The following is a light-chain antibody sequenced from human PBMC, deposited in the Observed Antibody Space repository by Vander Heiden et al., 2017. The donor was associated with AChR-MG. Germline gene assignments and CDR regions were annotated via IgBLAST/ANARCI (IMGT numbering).Light chain of an antibody. CDR3: CSYAGSRV. V-gene: IGLV2-23*02. J-gene: IGLJ3*02. Sequence: QSPLAQPASASGSPGQSITISCTGTSSDVGSYNLVSWYQQHPGKAPKLMIYEVSKRPSGVSNRFSGSKSGNTASLTISGLQAEDEADYYCCSYAGSRVFGGGTKLTVL. CDR2: EVS. CDR1: SSDVGSYNL.